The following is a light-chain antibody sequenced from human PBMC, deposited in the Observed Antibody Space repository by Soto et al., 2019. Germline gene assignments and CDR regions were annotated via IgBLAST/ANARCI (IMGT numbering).Light chain of an antibody. CDR1: ESASKW. J-gene: IGKJ1*01. Sequence: DIQMTQSPSALSASVGDRVTITCRASESASKWVAWYQQKPGRSPTLLIYDASNLESGVPSRFSGSGSGTEFTLTISNLQPDDFATYYCQQYENYWTFGQGTKVDIK. CDR3: QQYENYWT. CDR2: DAS. V-gene: IGKV1-5*01.